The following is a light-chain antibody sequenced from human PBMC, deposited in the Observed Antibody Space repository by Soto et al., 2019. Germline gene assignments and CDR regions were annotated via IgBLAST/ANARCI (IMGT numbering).Light chain of an antibody. Sequence: DIQMTQSPSTLSASVGDSVTITCRASQSVAASLAWYQQKPGEAPKLLIYDVSNLETGVPSRFSGSGSGTEFSLTIRCLQPDDFASYYCQQYDYSRTFGQGTKVEIK. CDR1: QSVAAS. V-gene: IGKV1-5*01. CDR2: DVS. J-gene: IGKJ1*01. CDR3: QQYDYSRT.